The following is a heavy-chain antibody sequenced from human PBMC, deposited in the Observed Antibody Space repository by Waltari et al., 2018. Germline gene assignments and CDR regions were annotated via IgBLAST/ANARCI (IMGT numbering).Heavy chain of an antibody. D-gene: IGHD3-3*01. Sequence: QVQLQQWGAGLLKPSETLSLTCAVYGGSFSGYYWSWIRQPPGKGLAWIGEINHSRSTNYNPSLKSRVTISGDTSKNQFSLKLSSVTAADTAVYYCARGPLRFLEWLPSYYYYYYMDVWGKGTTVTVSS. J-gene: IGHJ6*03. V-gene: IGHV4-34*01. CDR1: GGSFSGYY. CDR2: INHSRST. CDR3: ARGPLRFLEWLPSYYYYYYMDV.